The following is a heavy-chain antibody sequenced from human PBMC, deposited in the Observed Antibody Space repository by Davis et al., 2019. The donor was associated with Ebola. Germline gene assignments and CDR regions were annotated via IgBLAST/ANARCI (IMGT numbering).Heavy chain of an antibody. CDR2: IYYSGST. Sequence: SETLSLTCTVSGGSISYYYWTWIRQPPGKGLEWIGNIYYSGSTNYNPSLKSRVIISIDTSKNQFSLKLTSVTAADTAVYYCARVPHYGDFDYWGQGTLVTVSS. D-gene: IGHD4-17*01. V-gene: IGHV4-59*01. J-gene: IGHJ4*02. CDR1: GGSISYYY. CDR3: ARVPHYGDFDY.